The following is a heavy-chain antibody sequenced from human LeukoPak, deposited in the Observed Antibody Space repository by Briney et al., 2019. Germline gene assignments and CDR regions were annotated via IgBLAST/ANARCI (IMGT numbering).Heavy chain of an antibody. V-gene: IGHV1-2*02. J-gene: IGHJ5*02. CDR3: ARGVVYGGNPNWFDP. CDR2: INPNSGGT. Sequence: ASVKVSCKASGYTFTGYYMHWVRQAPGQGLEWMGWINPNSGGTNYAQKFQGRVTMTRDTSISTAYMELSRLRSDDTAVYYCARGVVYGGNPNWFDPWGQGTLVTVSS. CDR1: GYTFTGYY. D-gene: IGHD4-23*01.